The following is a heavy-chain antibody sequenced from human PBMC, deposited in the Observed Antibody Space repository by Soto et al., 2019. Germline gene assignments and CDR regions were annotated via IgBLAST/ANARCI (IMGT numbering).Heavy chain of an antibody. CDR1: GGSISGGDYY. CDR2: IYYSGST. V-gene: IGHV4-30-4*01. CDR3: ARGEYYYDSSGYYFDAFDI. Sequence: SETLSLTCTVSGGSISGGDYYWSWIRQPPGKGLEWIGYIYYSGSTYYNPSLKSRVTISVDTSKNQFSLKLSSVTAEETAVYYCARGEYYYDSSGYYFDAFDIWGQGTMVT. J-gene: IGHJ3*02. D-gene: IGHD3-22*01.